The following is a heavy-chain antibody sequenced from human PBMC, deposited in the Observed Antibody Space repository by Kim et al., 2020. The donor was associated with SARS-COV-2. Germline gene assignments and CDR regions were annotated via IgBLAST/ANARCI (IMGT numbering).Heavy chain of an antibody. Sequence: GGSLRLSCATSGFTFSSYWMHRVRQAPGKGLVWVSRINGDGSSINYADSVKGRFTISRDNAKNTLYLQMNSLRAEDAAVYYCARFNVETTLGYWGQGTLVTVSS. V-gene: IGHV3-74*01. CDR1: GFTFSSYW. CDR3: ARFNVETTLGY. J-gene: IGHJ4*02. CDR2: INGDGSSI. D-gene: IGHD5-18*01.